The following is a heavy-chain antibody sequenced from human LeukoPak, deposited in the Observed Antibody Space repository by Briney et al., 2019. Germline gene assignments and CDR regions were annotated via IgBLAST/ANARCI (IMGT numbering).Heavy chain of an antibody. Sequence: ASVKVSCKASGYTFTGYYMHWVRQAPGQGLEWMGWINPNSGGTNYAQKFQGRVTMTRDTSISTAYMELSRLRSDDTAVYYCARDRDYGDNDAFDIWGQGTMVTVSS. CDR1: GYTFTGYY. CDR2: INPNSGGT. CDR3: ARDRDYGDNDAFDI. D-gene: IGHD4-17*01. J-gene: IGHJ3*02. V-gene: IGHV1-2*02.